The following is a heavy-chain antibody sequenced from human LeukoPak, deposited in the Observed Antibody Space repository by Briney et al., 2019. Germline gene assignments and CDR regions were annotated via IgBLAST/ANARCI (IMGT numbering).Heavy chain of an antibody. D-gene: IGHD2-21*01. CDR1: GYTLTELS. V-gene: IGHV1-24*01. CDR3: ATVFALSISTPPGADY. Sequence: ASVKVSCKVSGYTLTELSMHWLRQAPGKGLEWMGRFDPEDGETIYAQKFQGRVTMTEDTSTDTAYMELSSLRSEDTAVYYCATVFALSISTPPGADYWGQGTLVTVSS. CDR2: FDPEDGET. J-gene: IGHJ4*02.